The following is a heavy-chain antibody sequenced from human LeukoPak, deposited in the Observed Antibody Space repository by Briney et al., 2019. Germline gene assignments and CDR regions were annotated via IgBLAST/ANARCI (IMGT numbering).Heavy chain of an antibody. CDR1: GYTFTNYG. CDR2: INPESGDT. J-gene: IGHJ4*02. D-gene: IGHD1-26*01. V-gene: IGHV1-2*02. Sequence: ASVKVSCKASGYTFTNYGISWVRQAPGQGLEWMGWINPESGDTKYAQKFQGRVTMTRDTSITTAYMELSRLRSDDTAVYYCASVSGHYQADGYWGQGTLVTVSS. CDR3: ASVSGHYQADGY.